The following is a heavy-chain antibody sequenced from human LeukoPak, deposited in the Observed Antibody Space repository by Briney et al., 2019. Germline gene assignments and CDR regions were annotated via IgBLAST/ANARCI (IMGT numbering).Heavy chain of an antibody. V-gene: IGHV3-53*01. Sequence: GGALRLSCAASGFNVSSSYISWVRQFPGGRLEWLSVIYSGGSTYYIDSVKGRFTISRDNSKNTLFLQMNSLRVEDTAMYYCARGSNYMDVWGKGTTVTVSS. CDR3: ARGSNYMDV. CDR1: GFNVSSSY. J-gene: IGHJ6*03. CDR2: IYSGGST. D-gene: IGHD3-10*01.